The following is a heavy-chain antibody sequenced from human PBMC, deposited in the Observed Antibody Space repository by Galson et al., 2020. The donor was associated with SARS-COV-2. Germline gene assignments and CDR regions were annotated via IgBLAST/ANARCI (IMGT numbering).Heavy chain of an antibody. CDR2: ISYDGSIK. CDR1: GYTFNLYG. D-gene: IGHD3-3*01. Sequence: GGSLRLSCAASGYTFNLYGMHWARQAPGKGLEWVALISYDGSIKHYTDSVKGRFTIARDNSKDTLYPQMNSLRTEDTAVYYCAKEKEVFHLHFYAMDVWGQGTTVTVSS. J-gene: IGHJ6*02. V-gene: IGHV3-30*18. CDR3: AKEKEVFHLHFYAMDV.